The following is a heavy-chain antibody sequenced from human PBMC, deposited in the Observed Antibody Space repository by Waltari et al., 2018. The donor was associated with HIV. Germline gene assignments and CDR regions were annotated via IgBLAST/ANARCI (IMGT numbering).Heavy chain of an antibody. D-gene: IGHD3-22*01. CDR3: TTLLTSGYLYFFDN. Sequence: EVQLVESGGGLVKPGGSLRLSCAVSGYSFRSAGVSWVRQTPGKGLEWVGRIKRKTDGGTTDYAAPVKGRFTISRDDSKTTLYLQMNSLKTEDTAVYYCTTLLTSGYLYFFDNWGQGTLVTVSS. J-gene: IGHJ4*02. V-gene: IGHV3-15*01. CDR1: GYSFRSAG. CDR2: IKRKTDGGTT.